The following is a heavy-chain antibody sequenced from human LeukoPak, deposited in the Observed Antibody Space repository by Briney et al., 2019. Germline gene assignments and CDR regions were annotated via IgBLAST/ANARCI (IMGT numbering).Heavy chain of an antibody. CDR1: GLTFSTSP. Sequence: GGSLRLSWAAAGLTFSTSPMNWVRLAPGNRLEWVSTSGTSGDTYYADSVKGRFTISRDNSKSTLSLQMANLRVEDTAVYYCATKTPGNYPYDYWGQGTLVTVSP. J-gene: IGHJ4*02. V-gene: IGHV3-23*01. D-gene: IGHD3-22*01. CDR3: ATKTPGNYPYDY. CDR2: SGTSGDT.